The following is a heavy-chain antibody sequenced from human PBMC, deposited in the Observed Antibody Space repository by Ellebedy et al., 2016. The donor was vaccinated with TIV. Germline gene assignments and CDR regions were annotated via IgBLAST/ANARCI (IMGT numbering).Heavy chain of an antibody. CDR2: INHNGGNT. CDR1: GFTFSHYA. D-gene: IGHD2-21*02. J-gene: IGHJ4*02. Sequence: GESLKISCSASGFTFSHYAMHWVRQAPGKGLEYVSAINHNGGNTYDADSVKGRFTISRDSSKNTLYIQMSSLKPEETAMYYCVKDRGDIIRDFDYWGQGTLVTVSS. V-gene: IGHV3-64D*06. CDR3: VKDRGDIIRDFDY.